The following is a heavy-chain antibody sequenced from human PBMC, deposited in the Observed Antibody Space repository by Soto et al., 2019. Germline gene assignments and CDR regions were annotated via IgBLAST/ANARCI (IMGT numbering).Heavy chain of an antibody. Sequence: EVQLVETGGGLIQPGGSLRLSCAASGFTVSSNYMSWVRQAPGKGLEWVSVIYSGGSKYYAASVQGRFTISRDNSNNTVDLQMNSLRAEDTAVYYCARARGGSSSWLNYFDYWGQGTLVTVSS. CDR1: GFTVSSNY. J-gene: IGHJ4*02. D-gene: IGHD6-13*01. V-gene: IGHV3-53*02. CDR2: IYSGGSK. CDR3: ARARGGSSSWLNYFDY.